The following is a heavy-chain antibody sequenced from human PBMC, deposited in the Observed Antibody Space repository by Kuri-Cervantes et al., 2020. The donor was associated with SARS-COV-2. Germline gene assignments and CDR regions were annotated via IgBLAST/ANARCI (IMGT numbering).Heavy chain of an antibody. V-gene: IGHV3-13*01. Sequence: GESLKISCAASGFTLSACDMPWVRQATGKGLEWVSTIATSVGTYYLSCVKGRFTIYRDNSKNTLSLQMESLRVEDTAVYYCARDRQNCGFGVAHWGQGTPVTVSS. CDR3: ARDRQNCGFGVAH. CDR1: GFTLSACD. CDR2: IATSVGT. J-gene: IGHJ4*02. D-gene: IGHD1-1*01.